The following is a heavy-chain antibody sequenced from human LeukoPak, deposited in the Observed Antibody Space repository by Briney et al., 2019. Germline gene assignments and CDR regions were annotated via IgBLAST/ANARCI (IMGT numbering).Heavy chain of an antibody. CDR2: INSDGSST. Sequence: PGGSLRLSCAASGFTFSSHWMHWVRQAPGKGLVWVSRINSDGSSTSYADSVKGRFTISRDNAKNTLYLQMNSLRAGDTAVYYCSGDQYDSGVGGDWGQGTLVTVSS. D-gene: IGHD3-22*01. CDR3: SGDQYDSGVGGD. J-gene: IGHJ4*02. V-gene: IGHV3-74*01. CDR1: GFTFSSHW.